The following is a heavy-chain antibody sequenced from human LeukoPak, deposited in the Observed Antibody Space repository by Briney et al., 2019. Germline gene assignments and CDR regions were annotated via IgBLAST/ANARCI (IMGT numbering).Heavy chain of an antibody. D-gene: IGHD2-2*02. CDR2: ISGSGLST. CDR1: GFTFSSYA. J-gene: IGHJ5*02. CDR3: ANDQNVVVPAAIGNWFDP. V-gene: IGHV3-23*01. Sequence: PGGSLRLSCAASGFTFSSYAMSWVRQAPGKGLEWVSGISGSGLSTYSADSVKGRFTISRDNSKNTLFLQMNSLRAEDTAVYYCANDQNVVVPAAIGNWFDPWGQGTLVIVSS.